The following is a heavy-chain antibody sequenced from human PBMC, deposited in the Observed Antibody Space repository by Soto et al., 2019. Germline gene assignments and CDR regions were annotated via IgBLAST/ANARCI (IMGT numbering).Heavy chain of an antibody. V-gene: IGHV5-10-1*01. CDR3: AGQGCSSISCYPSLPFDP. Sequence: PGESLKISCKGSGYSFTSYWISWVRQMPGKGLEWMGRIDPSDSYTNYSPSFQGHVTISADKSISTAYLHWSSLKASDNAMYFCAGQGCSSISCYPSLPFDPWGQGTLVTVSS. J-gene: IGHJ5*02. CDR1: GYSFTSYW. D-gene: IGHD2-2*01. CDR2: IDPSDSYT.